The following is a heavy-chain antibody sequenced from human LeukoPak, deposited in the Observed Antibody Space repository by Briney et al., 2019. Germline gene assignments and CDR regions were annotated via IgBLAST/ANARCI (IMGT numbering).Heavy chain of an antibody. J-gene: IGHJ1*01. D-gene: IGHD3-22*01. CDR1: GDSVSSNSAA. CDR3: ARDSSSWYGYFQY. Sequence: SQTLSLTCAISGDSVSSNSAAWNWIRQSPSRGLEWLGRTYYRSKWYNDYAVSVKSRISINPDTSKNQFSLQLNSMTPEDSAVYYCARDSSSWYGYFQYWGQGTLVTVSS. V-gene: IGHV6-1*01. CDR2: TYYRSKWYN.